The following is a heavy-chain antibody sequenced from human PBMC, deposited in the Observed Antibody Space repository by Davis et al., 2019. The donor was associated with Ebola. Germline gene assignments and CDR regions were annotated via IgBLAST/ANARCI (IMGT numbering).Heavy chain of an antibody. J-gene: IGHJ3*02. D-gene: IGHD3-3*01. Sequence: GGSLRLSCAASGFTVSSNYMSWVRQAPGKGLEWVSSISSSSSYIYYADSVKGRFTISRDNAENSLFLQMHSLRAEDTAVYYCARRNLTIFGVVIIAYDAFDIWGQGTMVTVSS. CDR3: ARRNLTIFGVVIIAYDAFDI. CDR1: GFTVSSNY. CDR2: ISSSSSYI. V-gene: IGHV3-21*04.